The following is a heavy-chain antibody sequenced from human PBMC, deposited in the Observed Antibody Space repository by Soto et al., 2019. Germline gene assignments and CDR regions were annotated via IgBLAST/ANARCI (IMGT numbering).Heavy chain of an antibody. CDR2: ISYDGSNK. J-gene: IGHJ4*02. V-gene: IGHV3-30*18. Sequence: PGGSLRLSCAASGFTFSSYGMHWVRQAPGKGLEWVAVISYDGSNKYYADSVKGRFTISRDNSKNTLYLQMNSLRAEDTAVYYCAKEGLRVLVPAARRYYLDYWGQGTLVTVSS. CDR1: GFTFSSYG. D-gene: IGHD2-2*01. CDR3: AKEGLRVLVPAARRYYLDY.